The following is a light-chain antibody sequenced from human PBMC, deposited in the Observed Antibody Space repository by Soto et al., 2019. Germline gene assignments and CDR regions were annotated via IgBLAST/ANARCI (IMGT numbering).Light chain of an antibody. Sequence: EIVMTQSPATLSVSPGEGATLSCKASQNVYNNLAWYQQRPGQLPRLLIYDASTRATGISARFSGSGYGTEFTLTICSLQSEDFAVYFCQQCRNWPLTFGGGTKVEIK. V-gene: IGKV3-15*01. CDR1: QNVYNN. CDR3: QQCRNWPLT. J-gene: IGKJ4*01. CDR2: DAS.